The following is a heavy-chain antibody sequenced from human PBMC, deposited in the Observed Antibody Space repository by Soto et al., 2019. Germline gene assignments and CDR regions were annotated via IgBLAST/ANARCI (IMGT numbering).Heavy chain of an antibody. CDR1: GFTFSSYA. V-gene: IGHV3-23*01. CDR2: ISGSGGST. D-gene: IGHD3-3*01. Sequence: AGGSLRLSCAASGFTFSSYAMSWVRQAPGKGLEWVSAISGSGGSTYYADSVKGRFTISRDNSKNTLYLQMNSLRAEDTAVYYCAKAPSEWLFYYYYGMDVWGQGTAVTVSS. J-gene: IGHJ6*02. CDR3: AKAPSEWLFYYYYGMDV.